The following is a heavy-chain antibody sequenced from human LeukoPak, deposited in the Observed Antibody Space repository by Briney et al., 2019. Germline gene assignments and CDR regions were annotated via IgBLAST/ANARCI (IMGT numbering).Heavy chain of an antibody. V-gene: IGHV3-23*01. CDR1: GFTFSSYA. Sequence: GGSLRLSCAASGFTFSSYAMSWVRQAPGKGLEWVSAISGSGGSTYYADSVKGRFTISRDNSKSTLYLQMNSLRAEDTAVYYCARGEASYSSSWYGVDYWGQGTLVTVSS. D-gene: IGHD6-13*01. J-gene: IGHJ4*02. CDR3: ARGEASYSSSWYGVDY. CDR2: ISGSGGST.